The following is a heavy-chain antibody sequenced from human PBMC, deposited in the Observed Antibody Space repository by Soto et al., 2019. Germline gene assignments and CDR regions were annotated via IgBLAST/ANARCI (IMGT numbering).Heavy chain of an antibody. CDR2: INPETGGT. CDR3: ARERYQVISDGMDV. Sequence: QVQLVQSGADVKTPGASVRVSCKASGYTFTGYYVHWVREAPGQGLEWMGWINPETGGTSYAQKIQGRVTLSRETYINTAYLELSRLRFDDADVYFCARERYQVISDGMDVWGQGTTVTVSS. D-gene: IGHD2-2*01. J-gene: IGHJ6*02. CDR1: GYTFTGYY. V-gene: IGHV1-2*02.